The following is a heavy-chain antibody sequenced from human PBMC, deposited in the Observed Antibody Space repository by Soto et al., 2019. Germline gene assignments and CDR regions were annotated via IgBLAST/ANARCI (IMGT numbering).Heavy chain of an antibody. CDR1: GFTFSSYA. CDR3: ARDPGYSGYDFYYGMDV. D-gene: IGHD5-12*01. Sequence: ESGGGVVQPGRSLRLSCAASGFTFSSYAMHWVRQAPGKGLEWVAVISYDGSNKYYADSVKGRFTISRDNSKNTLYLQMNSLRAEDTAVYYCARDPGYSGYDFYYGMDVWGQGTTVTVSS. J-gene: IGHJ6*02. CDR2: ISYDGSNK. V-gene: IGHV3-30-3*01.